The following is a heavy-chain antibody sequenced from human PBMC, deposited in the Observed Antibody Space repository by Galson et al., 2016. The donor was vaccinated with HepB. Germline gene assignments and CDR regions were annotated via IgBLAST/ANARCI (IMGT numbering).Heavy chain of an antibody. D-gene: IGHD6-13*01. V-gene: IGHV4-39*01. J-gene: IGHJ4*02. CDR1: GGSIRSNTHY. CDR3: ARLAVAAVHTYFFDC. CDR2: IYYGGST. Sequence: SETLSLTCTVSGGSIRSNTHYWGWIRQPPGKGLEWIGNIYYGGSTYYNPSLKSRVTMSVDTSKNQFSLNLNSVTAADTSVYYCARLAVAAVHTYFFDCWGRGTLVTVSS.